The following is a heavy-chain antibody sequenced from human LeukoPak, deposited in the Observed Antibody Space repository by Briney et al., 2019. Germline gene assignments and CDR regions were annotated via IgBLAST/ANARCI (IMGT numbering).Heavy chain of an antibody. Sequence: GGSLRLSCAASGFTFSSYWMSWVRQAPGKGLEWVANIKQDGSEKYYVDSVKGRFTISRDNAKNSLYLQMNSLRAEDMALYYCAKDMGEGYSYGHFDYWGQGTLVTVSS. D-gene: IGHD5-18*01. CDR3: AKDMGEGYSYGHFDY. J-gene: IGHJ4*02. CDR1: GFTFSSYW. CDR2: IKQDGSEK. V-gene: IGHV3-7*03.